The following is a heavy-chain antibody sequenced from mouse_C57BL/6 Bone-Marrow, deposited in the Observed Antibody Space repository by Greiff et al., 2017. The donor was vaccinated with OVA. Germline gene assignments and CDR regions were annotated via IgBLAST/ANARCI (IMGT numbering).Heavy chain of an antibody. CDR1: GYTFTSYW. J-gene: IGHJ4*01. CDR3: ARWYNAMDY. CDR2: INPSSGYT. V-gene: IGHV1-7*01. Sequence: VQLVQSGAELAKPGASVKLSCKASGYTFTSYWMHWVKQRPGQGLEWIGYINPSSGYTKYNQKFKDKATLTADKSSSTAYMQLSSLTYEDSAFYCCARWYNAMDYWGQGTSVTVSS.